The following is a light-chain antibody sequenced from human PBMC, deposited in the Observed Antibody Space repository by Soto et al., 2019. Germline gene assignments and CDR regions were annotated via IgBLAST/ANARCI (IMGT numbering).Light chain of an antibody. CDR2: ATS. Sequence: DIQLTQSPSFLSASVGDRVTITCRASQGISSHLAWYQQKPGTAPKLLIYATSTLQSGVPSRFSGSGSGTDFTLTITSLPPEDFATYYCQQLNSFPLSFGGGTKVVIK. CDR3: QQLNSFPLS. J-gene: IGKJ4*01. V-gene: IGKV1-9*01. CDR1: QGISSH.